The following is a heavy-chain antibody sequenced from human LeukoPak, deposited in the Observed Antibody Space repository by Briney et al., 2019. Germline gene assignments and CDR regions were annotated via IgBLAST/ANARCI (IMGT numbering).Heavy chain of an antibody. V-gene: IGHV1-46*01. J-gene: IGHJ4*02. CDR3: ASRYCSSTSCYFDY. Sequence: ASVKVSCMASGYTFTSYYIHWVRQAPGQGLEWMGIINPSGGSTSYAQKFQGRVTMTRDMSTSTVYMELSSLRSEDTAVYYCASRYCSSTSCYFDYWGQGTLVTVSS. CDR1: GYTFTSYY. D-gene: IGHD2-2*01. CDR2: INPSGGST.